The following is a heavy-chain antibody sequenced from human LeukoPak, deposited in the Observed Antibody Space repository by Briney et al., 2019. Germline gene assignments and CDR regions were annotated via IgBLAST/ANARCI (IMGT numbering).Heavy chain of an antibody. V-gene: IGHV1-46*01. CDR2: INPSGGST. CDR1: GYTFTSYY. CDR3: ARGGSSWPNWFDP. J-gene: IGHJ5*02. D-gene: IGHD6-13*01. Sequence: GASVKVSCKASGYTFTSYYMHWVRQAPGQGLEWMGIINPSGGSTSYAQKFQGRVTITRNTSISTAYMELSSLRSEDTAVYYCARGGSSWPNWFDPWGQGTLVTVSS.